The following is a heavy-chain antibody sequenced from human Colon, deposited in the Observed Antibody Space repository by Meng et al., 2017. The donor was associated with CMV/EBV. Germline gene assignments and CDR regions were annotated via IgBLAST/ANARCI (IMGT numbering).Heavy chain of an antibody. D-gene: IGHD1-14*01. Sequence: GGSLRLSCEVSGFTISDRHMSWIRQAPGEGLEWIIYVTRDTMIYSADSVRGRFTNSRDNAKNSMYLQLNSLRAEDTAVYYCVSGITGRPESEYWGQGTLVTVSS. CDR2: VTRDTMI. J-gene: IGHJ4*02. CDR1: GFTISDRH. CDR3: VSGITGRPESEY. V-gene: IGHV3-11*01.